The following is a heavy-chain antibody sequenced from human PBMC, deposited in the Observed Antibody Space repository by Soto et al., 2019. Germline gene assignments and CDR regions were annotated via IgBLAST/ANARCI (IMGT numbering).Heavy chain of an antibody. Sequence: SETLSLTCTVSGDSIINYYWSWILQPPWKGLEWIGYIYYSGSTKYNPSLKSRVTISVATSKNQFSLRLSSVTAADSAVYYCARSGDYTNYYYYYVDVWGKGTTVTVSS. J-gene: IGHJ6*03. D-gene: IGHD4-17*01. CDR3: ARSGDYTNYYYYYVDV. V-gene: IGHV4-59*08. CDR2: IYYSGST. CDR1: GDSIINYY.